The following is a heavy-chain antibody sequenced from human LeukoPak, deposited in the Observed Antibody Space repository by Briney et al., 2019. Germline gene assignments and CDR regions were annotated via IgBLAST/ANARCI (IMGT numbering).Heavy chain of an antibody. J-gene: IGHJ5*02. V-gene: IGHV1-18*01. CDR2: ISAYNGNT. D-gene: IGHD3-9*01. CDR1: GYTFTSYG. Sequence: GASVKVSCKASGYTFTSYGISWVRQAPGQGLEWMGWISAYNGNTNYAQKLQGRVTMTTGTSTSTAYMELRSLRSDDTAVYYCARAFRLRYFDWLLEGGNWFDPWGQGTLVTVSS. CDR3: ARAFRLRYFDWLLEGGNWFDP.